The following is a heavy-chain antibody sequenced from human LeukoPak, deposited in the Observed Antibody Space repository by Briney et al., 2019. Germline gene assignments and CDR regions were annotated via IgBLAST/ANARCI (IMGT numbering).Heavy chain of an antibody. CDR1: GESFSGYY. Sequence: PSETLSLTCAVYGESFSGYYWSWIRQPPGKGLEWIGEINHSGSTNYNPSLKSRVTISVDTSKNQFSLKLSSVTAADTAVYYCARCYSSSWASYYYYYYMDVWGKGTTVTVSS. J-gene: IGHJ6*03. V-gene: IGHV4-34*01. CDR3: ARCYSSSWASYYYYYYMDV. D-gene: IGHD6-13*01. CDR2: INHSGST.